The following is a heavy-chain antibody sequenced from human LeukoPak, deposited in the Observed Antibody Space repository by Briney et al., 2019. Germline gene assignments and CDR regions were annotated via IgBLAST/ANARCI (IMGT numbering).Heavy chain of an antibody. CDR3: ARQRGSWFDY. V-gene: IGHV3-48*03. Sequence: PGGSLRLSCAASGFTFSSYEMNWVRQAPGKGLEWVSYISSSGSTIYYADSVKGRFTISRDNAKNSLYLQMNSLRAEDTAVYYCARQRGSWFDYWGQGTLVTVSS. J-gene: IGHJ4*02. CDR1: GFTFSSYE. D-gene: IGHD3-16*01. CDR2: ISSSGSTI.